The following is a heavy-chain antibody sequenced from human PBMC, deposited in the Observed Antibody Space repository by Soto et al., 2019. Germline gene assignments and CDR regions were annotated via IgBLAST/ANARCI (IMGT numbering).Heavy chain of an antibody. Sequence: EVQLLESGGGLVQPGGSLRLSCAASGFTFSSYAMSWVRQAPGKGLEWVSAISGSGGSTYYADPVKGRFTISRDNSKNTLYLQMNSLRAEDTAVYYCAKDRIAARNFDYWGQGTLVTVSS. CDR1: GFTFSSYA. J-gene: IGHJ4*02. V-gene: IGHV3-23*01. CDR3: AKDRIAARNFDY. D-gene: IGHD6-6*01. CDR2: ISGSGGST.